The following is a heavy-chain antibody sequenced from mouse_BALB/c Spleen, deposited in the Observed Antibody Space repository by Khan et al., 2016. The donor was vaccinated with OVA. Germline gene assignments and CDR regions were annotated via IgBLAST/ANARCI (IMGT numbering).Heavy chain of an antibody. CDR3: ATSYYYGGSVAY. V-gene: IGHV14-3*02. Sequence: VQLKQSGAELVKPGASVKLSCTASGFNIKDTYMHWVKQRPEQGLEWIGRIDPANGNTKYDPKFQGKVTITAETSANTAYLQLSSLTAEDTAVYYCATSYYYGGSVAYWGQGTLVTVSA. D-gene: IGHD1-1*01. CDR1: GFNIKDTY. CDR2: IDPANGNT. J-gene: IGHJ3*01.